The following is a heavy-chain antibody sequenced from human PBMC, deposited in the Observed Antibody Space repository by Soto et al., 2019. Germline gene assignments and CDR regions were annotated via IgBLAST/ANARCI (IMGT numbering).Heavy chain of an antibody. CDR2: TYYRSNWRH. CDR1: VDIVSSNTAA. V-gene: IGHV6-1*01. CDR3: ARGVAGSGFDL. D-gene: IGHD6-19*01. Sequence: SQTLSLTCAISVDIVSSNTAAWNCIRSSPSGGLEWLGRTYYRSNWRHDYAVSVKSRITVNPDTSKNHFSLQLNSVTPDDTAVYSCARGVAGSGFDLWGQGTLVTVSS. J-gene: IGHJ4*02.